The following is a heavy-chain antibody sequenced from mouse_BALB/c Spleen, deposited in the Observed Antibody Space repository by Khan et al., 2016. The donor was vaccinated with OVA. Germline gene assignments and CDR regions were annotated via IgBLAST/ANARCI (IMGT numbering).Heavy chain of an antibody. CDR3: ARRGLRWDFDY. Sequence: VQLQESGAELAKPGASVKMSCKASGYTFINYWILWVKQRPGHGLEWIGYINPSTGYTEYNQNFKDKATLTADKSSSTAYMQLSSLTSEDSAVYYCARRGLRWDFDYWGQGTTLTVSS. CDR2: INPSTGYT. CDR1: GYTFINYW. D-gene: IGHD1-1*01. V-gene: IGHV1-7*01. J-gene: IGHJ2*01.